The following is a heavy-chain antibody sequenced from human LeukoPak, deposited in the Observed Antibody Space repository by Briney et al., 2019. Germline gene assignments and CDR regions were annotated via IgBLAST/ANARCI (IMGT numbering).Heavy chain of an antibody. Sequence: QAGGSLRLSCAASTFTFSIYAMHWVRQVPGKGLEWVALISYDGGTEHYADSVKGRFTISRDNSKSTLYLQMNNVRADDTAIYYCVRDLVECGGGECPTQGSYGMDVWGQGTTVTVSS. CDR2: ISYDGGTE. D-gene: IGHD2-21*01. J-gene: IGHJ6*02. V-gene: IGHV3-30-3*01. CDR1: TFTFSIYA. CDR3: VRDLVECGGGECPTQGSYGMDV.